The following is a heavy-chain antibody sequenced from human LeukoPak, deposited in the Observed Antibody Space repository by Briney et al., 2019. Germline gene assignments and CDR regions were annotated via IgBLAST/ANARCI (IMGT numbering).Heavy chain of an antibody. V-gene: IGHV3-7*05. Sequence: GGPLRLSCAASEFTFSSYWMTWVRQAPGKGLEWLANINQDGDETYYVDSVKGRFTISRDNAKNSLYLQMNSLRAEDTAVYYCARGGYFSTYWGQGTLVTVSS. J-gene: IGHJ4*02. CDR3: ARGGYFSTY. CDR2: INQDGDET. D-gene: IGHD3-3*02. CDR1: EFTFSSYW.